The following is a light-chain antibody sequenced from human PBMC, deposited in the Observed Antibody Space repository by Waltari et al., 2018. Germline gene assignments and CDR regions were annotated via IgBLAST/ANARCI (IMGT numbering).Light chain of an antibody. J-gene: IGKJ2*03. Sequence: DLVMTQTPLSLPVTPGEPASISCRSSQSLLDSDGYTHLHWYLQKPGQSPQLLIYLGSNRASGVPDRFSGGGSGTDFTLKVSRVEAEDAGVYYCMQSLQTPFSFGQGTKVEIK. CDR2: LGS. CDR1: QSLLDSDGYTH. CDR3: MQSLQTPFS. V-gene: IGKV2-28*01.